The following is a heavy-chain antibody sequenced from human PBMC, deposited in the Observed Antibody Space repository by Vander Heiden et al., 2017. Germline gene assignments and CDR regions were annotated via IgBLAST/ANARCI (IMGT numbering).Heavy chain of an antibody. J-gene: IGHJ5*02. Sequence: QVQLQESGPGPVQPSETLSLTCTVSGGSISDYFWNWIRQPAGKGLEWIGRISTIGYTNYNPSLRSRVTMSIDTSKNQFSLKLSSVTAADTAVFYCARGDLTTGSRNWFDPWGQGTLVTVSS. CDR3: ARGDLTTGSRNWFDP. D-gene: IGHD1-1*01. V-gene: IGHV4-4*07. CDR1: GGSISDYF. CDR2: ISTIGYT.